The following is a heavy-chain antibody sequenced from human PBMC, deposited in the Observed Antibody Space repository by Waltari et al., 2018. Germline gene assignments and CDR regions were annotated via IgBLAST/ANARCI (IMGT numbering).Heavy chain of an antibody. D-gene: IGHD3-16*01. V-gene: IGHV5-51*03. J-gene: IGHJ3*01. CDR3: ARHPLVWVASTQNAFDV. CDR2: IFPGDSDT. CDR1: GYRFASYL. Sequence: EVQLVQSGAEVRNPGESLKISCMGSGYRFASYLIGWARQMPGKGLEWMGIIFPGDSDTRYSPSFQGHVTISADTSNSTAYLQLTNLKASDTAMYYCARHPLVWVASTQNAFDVWGQGTMVTVSS.